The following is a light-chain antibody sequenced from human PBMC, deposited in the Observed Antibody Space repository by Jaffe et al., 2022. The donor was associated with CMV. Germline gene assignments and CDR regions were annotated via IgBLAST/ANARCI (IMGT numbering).Light chain of an antibody. Sequence: EIVLTQSPGTLSLSPGERATLSCRASQTISNSYLAWYQQKVGQAPGLLIYGASSRATGIPERFSGSGSGTDFTLTISRLEPEDFAVYYCQQYGDFPITFGQGTRLDIK. J-gene: IGKJ5*01. CDR3: QQYGDFPIT. CDR2: GAS. CDR1: QTISNSY. V-gene: IGKV3-20*01.